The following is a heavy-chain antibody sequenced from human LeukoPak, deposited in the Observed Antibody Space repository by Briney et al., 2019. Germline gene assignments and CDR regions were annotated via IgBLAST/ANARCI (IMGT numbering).Heavy chain of an antibody. CDR3: ARLVAVAGTEVY. CDR1: GGSFSGYY. CDR2: INHSGST. V-gene: IGHV4-34*01. J-gene: IGHJ4*02. Sequence: SETLSLTCAVYGGSFSGYYWSWIRQPPGKGLEWIGEINHSGSTNYNPSLKSRVTISVDTSKNQFSLKLSSVTAADTAVYYCARLVAVAGTEVYWGQGTLVTVSS. D-gene: IGHD6-19*01.